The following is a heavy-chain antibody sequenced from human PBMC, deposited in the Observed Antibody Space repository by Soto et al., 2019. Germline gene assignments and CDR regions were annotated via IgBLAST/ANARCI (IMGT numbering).Heavy chain of an antibody. D-gene: IGHD6-13*01. Sequence: ASVKVSCKASGYTFTSYDINWVRQATGQGLEWMGWMNPNSGNTGYAQKFQGRVTMTRNTSISTAYMELSSLRSEYTAVYYCATIAAAGYSDEFDYWGQGTLVTVSS. CDR1: GYTFTSYD. J-gene: IGHJ4*02. V-gene: IGHV1-8*01. CDR3: ATIAAAGYSDEFDY. CDR2: MNPNSGNT.